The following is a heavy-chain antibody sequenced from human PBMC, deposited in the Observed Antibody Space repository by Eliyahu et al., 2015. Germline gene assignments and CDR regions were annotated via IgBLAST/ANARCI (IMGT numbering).Heavy chain of an antibody. V-gene: IGHV4-31*03. J-gene: IGHJ5*02. CDR3: ARAGYDILTGNWFDP. D-gene: IGHD3-9*01. CDR2: IYYHGST. Sequence: QVQLQESGPGLVKPSQTLSLTCTVXGGXISXGGYYWSWIRQHPGKGLEWIGYIYYHGSTYYNPSLKSRVTISVDXSKNQFSLKLSSVTAAXTAVYYCARAGYDILTGNWFDPWGQGTLVTVSS. CDR1: GGXISXGGYY.